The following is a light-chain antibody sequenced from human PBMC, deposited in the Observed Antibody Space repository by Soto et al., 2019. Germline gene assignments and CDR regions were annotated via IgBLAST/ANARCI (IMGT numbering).Light chain of an antibody. CDR3: SSYAGNNIYV. Sequence: QSALTQPPSASGSPGQSVTISCTGTSSDVGAYNYVSWYQQYPGKAPKLMISEVTERPSGVPDRFSGSKSGNTASLPVSGLQAEDEADYFCSSYAGNNIYVFGTGTQLTVL. CDR2: EVT. CDR1: SSDVGAYNY. V-gene: IGLV2-8*01. J-gene: IGLJ1*01.